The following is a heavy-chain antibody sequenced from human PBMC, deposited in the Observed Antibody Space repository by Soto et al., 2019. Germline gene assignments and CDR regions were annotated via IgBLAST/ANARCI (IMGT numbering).Heavy chain of an antibody. Sequence: SVKVSCKASGGTFSSYAISWVRQAPGQGLEWMGGIIPIFGTANYAQKFQGKVTITADESTSTAYMELSSLRSEDTAVYYCLITIFGVVITHFDYWGQGTLVTVSS. CDR1: GGTFSSYA. J-gene: IGHJ4*02. CDR3: LITIFGVVITHFDY. CDR2: IIPIFGTA. D-gene: IGHD3-3*01. V-gene: IGHV1-69*13.